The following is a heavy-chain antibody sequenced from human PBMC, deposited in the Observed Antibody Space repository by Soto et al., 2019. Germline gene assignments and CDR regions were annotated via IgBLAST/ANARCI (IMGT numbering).Heavy chain of an antibody. CDR2: ISGDGVTT. D-gene: IGHD3-9*01. V-gene: IGHV3-74*01. CDR1: GFPFSSYW. J-gene: IGHJ4*02. Sequence: EVQLVESGGDLVQRGGSLRFSCAASGFPFSSYWMHWVRHTPGKGLDWVARISGDGVTTYYADSVTGRFTVSRDNAKNTLSLQISGLRAEDTAVYYCAREYYGLLTGYYTDYWGQGTLVSVSS. CDR3: AREYYGLLTGYYTDY.